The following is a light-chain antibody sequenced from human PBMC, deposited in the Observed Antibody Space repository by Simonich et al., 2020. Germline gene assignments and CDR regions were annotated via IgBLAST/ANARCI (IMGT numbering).Light chain of an antibody. J-gene: IGKJ1*01. V-gene: IGKV3-11*01. CDR1: PSVSSY. CDR3: QQYNNWPPWT. CDR2: DAS. Sequence: EIVLTQSPATLSLSPGERATLSCRASPSVSSYLAWYQQKPGQDPRLLIYDASNRATGIPARFSGSGSGTDFPLTISSLHAEDVAVYYCQQYNNWPPWTFGQGTKVEIK.